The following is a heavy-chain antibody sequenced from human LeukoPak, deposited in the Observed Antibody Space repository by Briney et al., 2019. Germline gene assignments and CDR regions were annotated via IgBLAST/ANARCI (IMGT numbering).Heavy chain of an antibody. CDR2: ISGSGGST. CDR1: GFTFSSYS. J-gene: IGHJ1*01. CDR3: AKGGSRYDILTGYLRQPPEYFQH. D-gene: IGHD3-9*01. Sequence: GGSLRLSCAASGFTFSSYSMNWVRQAPGKGLEWVSAISGSGGSTYYADSVKGRFTISRDNSKNTLYLQMNSLRAEDTAVYYCAKGGSRYDILTGYLRQPPEYFQHWGQGTLVTVSS. V-gene: IGHV3-23*01.